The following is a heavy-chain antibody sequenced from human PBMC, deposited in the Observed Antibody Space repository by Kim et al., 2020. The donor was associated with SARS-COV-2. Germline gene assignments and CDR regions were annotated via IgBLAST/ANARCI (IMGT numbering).Heavy chain of an antibody. CDR2: ISSSSSYI. V-gene: IGHV3-21*01. Sequence: GGSLRLSCAASGFTFSSYSMNWVRQAPGKGLEWVSSISSSSSYIYYADSVKGRFTISRDNAKNSLYLQMNSLRAEDTAVYYCARDDIVVIPAANDYYYYYGMDVWGQGTTVTVSS. CDR1: GFTFSSYS. CDR3: ARDDIVVIPAANDYYYYYGMDV. J-gene: IGHJ6*02. D-gene: IGHD2-2*01.